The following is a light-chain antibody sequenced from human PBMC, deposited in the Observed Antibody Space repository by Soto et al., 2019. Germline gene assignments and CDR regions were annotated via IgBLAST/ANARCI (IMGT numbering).Light chain of an antibody. CDR2: GAS. J-gene: IGKJ2*01. Sequence: EIVLTQPPGTLSLSPGERATLSCRASESVSSSYLAWYQQKPGQAPRLLIYGASSRVTGIPDRFSGSGSGTDFSLTISRVEPEDFAVYYCQRYGSSPYTFGQGTKLEIK. V-gene: IGKV3-20*01. CDR3: QRYGSSPYT. CDR1: ESVSSSY.